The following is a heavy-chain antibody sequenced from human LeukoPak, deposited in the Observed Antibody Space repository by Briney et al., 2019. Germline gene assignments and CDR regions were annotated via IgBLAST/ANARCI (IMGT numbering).Heavy chain of an antibody. CDR1: GFTFSSYT. CDR3: ATSITMVRGYFDAFHI. D-gene: IGHD3-10*01. J-gene: IGHJ3*02. CDR2: ISGSGGST. V-gene: IGHV3-23*01. Sequence: GGSLRLSCAASGFTFSSYTMSWVRQAPGKGLEWVSAISGSGGSTYYADSVKGRFTISRDNSKNTLYLQMNSLRAEDTAVYYCATSITMVRGYFDAFHIWGQGTMVTVSS.